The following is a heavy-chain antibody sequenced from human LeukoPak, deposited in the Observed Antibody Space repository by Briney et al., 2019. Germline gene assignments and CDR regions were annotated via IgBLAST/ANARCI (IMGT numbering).Heavy chain of an antibody. D-gene: IGHD6-13*01. V-gene: IGHV4-4*07. CDR3: ARGADGAAQFDP. J-gene: IGHJ5*02. CDR1: GSSISSYH. Sequence: PSETLSLTCTVSGSSISSYHWTWIRQPAGKGLEWIGRLSASGSTNFNPSLKSRVTISGDKTKKQFSLKLSSVTAADTAVYYCARGADGAAQFDPWGQGILATVSS. CDR2: LSASGST.